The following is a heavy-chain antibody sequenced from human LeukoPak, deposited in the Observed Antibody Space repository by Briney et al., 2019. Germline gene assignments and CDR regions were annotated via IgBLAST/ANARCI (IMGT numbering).Heavy chain of an antibody. V-gene: IGHV3-53*01. CDR3: ARAEYGGNSYDY. J-gene: IGHJ4*02. CDR2: IYSGGST. D-gene: IGHD4-23*01. Sequence: GGSLRLSCAASGFTVSSNYMSWVRQAPGKGLEWVSVIYSGGSTYYADSVKGRFTISRDNSKNTQYLQMNSLRAEDTAVYYCARAEYGGNSYDYWGQGTLVTVSS. CDR1: GFTVSSNY.